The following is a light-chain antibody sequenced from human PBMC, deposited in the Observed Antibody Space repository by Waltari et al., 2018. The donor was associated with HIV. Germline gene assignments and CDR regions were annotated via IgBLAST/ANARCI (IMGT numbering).Light chain of an antibody. V-gene: IGLV2-14*01. CDR1: TRDVGAHNY. CDR2: EVS. Sequence: QSALTQPASVSGSHGKSITISCTGTTRDVGAHNYVSWFQQHPGNSPRVLVVEVSNRPSVVSHRLSGSKSGNTASLIISGLQAEDEADYYCSSYTTRNTFVFGTGTKVTVL. CDR3: SSYTTRNTFV. J-gene: IGLJ1*01.